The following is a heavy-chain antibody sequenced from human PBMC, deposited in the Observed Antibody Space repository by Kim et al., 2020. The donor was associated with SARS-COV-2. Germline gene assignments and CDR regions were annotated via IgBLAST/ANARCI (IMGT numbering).Heavy chain of an antibody. CDR3: ASLTMLS. CDR1: GGSISSYY. J-gene: IGHJ5*02. Sequence: LSLTCTVSGGSISSYYWSWIRQPPGKGLEWVSYISSSGSTIYYADSVKGRFTISRDNAKNSLYLQMNSLRAEDTAVYYCASLTMLSWGQGTLVTVSS. D-gene: IGHD3-10*02. CDR2: ISSSGSTI. V-gene: IGHV3-11*04.